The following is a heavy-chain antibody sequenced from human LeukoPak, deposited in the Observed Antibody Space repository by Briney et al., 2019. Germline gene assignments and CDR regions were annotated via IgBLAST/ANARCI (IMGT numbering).Heavy chain of an antibody. V-gene: IGHV1-69*05. CDR3: ARGFDWLEYYFDY. CDR2: IIPIFGTA. CDR1: GGTFSSYA. D-gene: IGHD3-9*01. J-gene: IGHJ4*02. Sequence: SVKVSCKASGGTFSSYAISWVRQAPGQGLEWMGGIIPIFGTANYAQKFQGRVTMTTDTSISTAYMELSRLRSDDTAVYYCARGFDWLEYYFDYWGQGTLVTVSS.